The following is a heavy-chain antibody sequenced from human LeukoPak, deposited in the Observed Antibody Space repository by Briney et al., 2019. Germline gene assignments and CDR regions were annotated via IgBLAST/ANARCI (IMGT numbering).Heavy chain of an antibody. CDR1: GFTFSSYA. CDR2: ISYDGSNK. D-gene: IGHD5-18*01. V-gene: IGHV3-30-3*01. J-gene: IGHJ6*02. CDR3: ARDIQLWSMVYYYGMDV. Sequence: GGSLRLSCAASGFTFSSYAMHWVRQAPGEGLEWVAVISYDGSNKYYADSVKGRFTISRDNSKNTLYLQMNSLRAEDTAVYYCARDIQLWSMVYYYGMDVWGQGTTVTVSS.